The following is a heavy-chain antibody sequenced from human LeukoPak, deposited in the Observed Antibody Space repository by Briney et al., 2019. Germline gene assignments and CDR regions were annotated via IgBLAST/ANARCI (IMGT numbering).Heavy chain of an antibody. CDR2: IIPILGIA. V-gene: IGHV1-69*04. Sequence: SVKVSCKASGYTFSSYTMNWVRQAPGQGLEWMGRIIPILGIANYAQKFQGRVTITADKSTSTAYMELSSLRSEDTAVYYCARDLPRTSCFDYWGQGTLVTVSS. D-gene: IGHD2-2*01. CDR1: GYTFSSYT. CDR3: ARDLPRTSCFDY. J-gene: IGHJ4*02.